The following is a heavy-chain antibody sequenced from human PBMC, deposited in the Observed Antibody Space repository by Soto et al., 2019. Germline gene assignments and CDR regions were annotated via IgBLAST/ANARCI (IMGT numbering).Heavy chain of an antibody. CDR1: GYTFTSYG. CDR3: ARDWVPMVRGVISDNWFDP. CDR2: ISAYNGNT. V-gene: IGHV1-18*01. D-gene: IGHD3-10*01. Sequence: ASVKVSCKASGYTFTSYGISWVRQAPGQGLERMGWISAYNGNTNYAQKLQGRVTMTTDTSTSTAYMELRSLRSDDTAVYYCARDWVPMVRGVISDNWFDPWGQGTLVTVSS. J-gene: IGHJ5*02.